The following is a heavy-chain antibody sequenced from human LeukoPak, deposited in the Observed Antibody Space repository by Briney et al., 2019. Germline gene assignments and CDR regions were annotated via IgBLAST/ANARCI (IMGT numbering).Heavy chain of an antibody. J-gene: IGHJ4*02. CDR2: IIPILGIA. CDR3: ARAMVRGVIDY. V-gene: IGHV1-69*02. Sequence: SVKVSCKASGGTFSSYTISWVRQAPGQGLEWMGRIIPILGIANYAQKFQGRVTITADKSTSTAYMELSSLRSEDTAVYYCARAMVRGVIDYWGQGTLVTVSS. D-gene: IGHD3-10*01. CDR1: GGTFSSYT.